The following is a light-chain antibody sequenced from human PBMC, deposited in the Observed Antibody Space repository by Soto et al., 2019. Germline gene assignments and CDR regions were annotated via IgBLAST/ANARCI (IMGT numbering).Light chain of an antibody. J-gene: IGLJ2*01. Sequence: SYELTQPPSVSVAPGKTARITCGGNNIGSKSVHWYQQKPGQAPVLVIYYDSDRPSGIPERFSGSNSGNTATLTISRVEAGDEADYYCQVWDIRVFGGGTKLTVL. CDR2: YDS. CDR3: QVWDIRV. V-gene: IGLV3-21*04. CDR1: NIGSKS.